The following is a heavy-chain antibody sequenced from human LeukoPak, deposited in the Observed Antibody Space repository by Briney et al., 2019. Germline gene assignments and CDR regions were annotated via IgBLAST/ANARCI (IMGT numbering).Heavy chain of an antibody. D-gene: IGHD6-13*01. CDR1: GFTFSSYE. V-gene: IGHV3-48*03. J-gene: IGHJ4*02. CDR3: ARDVRYSSSWYGFDY. Sequence: PGGSLRLSCAASGFTFSSYEMNWVRQAPGKGLEWVSYISSSGSTIYYADSVKGRFTISRDNAKNSLYLQMNSLRAGDTAVYYCARDVRYSSSWYGFDYWGQGTLVTVSS. CDR2: ISSSGSTI.